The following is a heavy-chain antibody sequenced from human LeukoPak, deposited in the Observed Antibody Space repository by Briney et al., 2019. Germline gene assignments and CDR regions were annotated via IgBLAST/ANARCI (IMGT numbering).Heavy chain of an antibody. D-gene: IGHD2-2*01. CDR1: GFTFGDYA. CDR3: SREHALGDF. V-gene: IGHV3-21*01. CDR2: ITSSSSYK. J-gene: IGHJ4*02. Sequence: GRSLRLSCTASGFTFGDYAMSWIRQAPGKGLEWVSSITSSSSYKYYADSVKGRFTISRDNAKNSLYLQMNSLRAEDTAVYYCSREHALGDFWGQGSLVTVSS.